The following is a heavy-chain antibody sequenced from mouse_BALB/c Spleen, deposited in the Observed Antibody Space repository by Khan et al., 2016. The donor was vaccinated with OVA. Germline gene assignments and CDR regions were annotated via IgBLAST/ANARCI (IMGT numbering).Heavy chain of an antibody. CDR1: GYTFTSYW. CDR2: INPSTGYT. Sequence: QVQLKESGAELAKPGASVKMSCKASGYTFTSYWMHWVKQRPGQGLEWIGYINPSTGYTEYNQKFKDKATLTADKSSSTVYMHRSSLTSEDSAIYYCARGGDGSFACWGQVTLVTVAA. J-gene: IGHJ3*01. CDR3: ARGGDGSFAC. V-gene: IGHV1-7*01. D-gene: IGHD2-3*01.